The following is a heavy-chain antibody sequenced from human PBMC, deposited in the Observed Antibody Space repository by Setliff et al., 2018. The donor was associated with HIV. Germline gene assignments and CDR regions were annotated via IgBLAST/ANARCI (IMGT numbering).Heavy chain of an antibody. Sequence: SETLSLTCTVSGYSINSSHFWGWVRQPPGKGLEWVGSIYRTGDTHYNPSLKSRVTISVDTSKNQFSLRLSSVTAADTAAYYCARDKTYCNYSRCSRAGWYFDLWGRGTLVTVSS. CDR1: GYSINSSHF. CDR3: ARDKTYCNYSRCSRAGWYFDL. J-gene: IGHJ2*01. CDR2: IYRTGDT. D-gene: IGHD2-2*01. V-gene: IGHV4-38-2*02.